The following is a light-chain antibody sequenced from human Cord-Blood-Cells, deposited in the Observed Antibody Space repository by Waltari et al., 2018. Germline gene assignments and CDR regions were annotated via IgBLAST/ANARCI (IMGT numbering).Light chain of an antibody. J-gene: IGKJ3*01. V-gene: IGKV1-39*01. Sequence: DIQMTQSPYSLSASVGDRVTITCRASQSISIDLNWYQQKPGKAPKLLIYAASSLQSGVPSRFSVSGSWTDFTLTISSLQPEDFATYYCQQSYSTTRTFGPGTKVDIK. CDR1: QSISID. CDR3: QQSYSTTRT. CDR2: AAS.